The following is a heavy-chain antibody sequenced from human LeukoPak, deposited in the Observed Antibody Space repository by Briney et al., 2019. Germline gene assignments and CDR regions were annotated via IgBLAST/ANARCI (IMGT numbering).Heavy chain of an antibody. CDR2: ISAYNGNT. J-gene: IGHJ6*02. D-gene: IGHD4-17*01. CDR1: GYTFTSYG. CDR3: ARDDYGDLYYYYGMDV. V-gene: IGHV1-18*01. Sequence: ASVKVSCKASGYTFTSYGISGVRQAPGQGLEWMGWISAYNGNTNYAQKLQGRVTMTTDTSTSTAYMELRSLRSDDTAVYYCARDDYGDLYYYYGMDVWGQGTTVTVSS.